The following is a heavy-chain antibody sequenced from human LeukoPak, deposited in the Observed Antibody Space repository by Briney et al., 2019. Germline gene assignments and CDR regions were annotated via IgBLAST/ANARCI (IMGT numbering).Heavy chain of an antibody. D-gene: IGHD1-1*01. J-gene: IGHJ4*02. CDR1: GFTFSSYP. CDR2: ISGSGGST. Sequence: PGGSLRLSCAASGFTFSSYPMSWVPQAPGKGLEWLSGISGSGGSTYYADSVKGRFTISRDNSKTTLYLQMNSLRAEDTAVYYCAKDSGWGHFDYWGQGTLVTVSS. CDR3: AKDSGWGHFDY. V-gene: IGHV3-23*01.